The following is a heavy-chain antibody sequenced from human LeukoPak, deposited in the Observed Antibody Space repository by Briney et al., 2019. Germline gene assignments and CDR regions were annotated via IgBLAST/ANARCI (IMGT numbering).Heavy chain of an antibody. CDR2: IYYSGST. D-gene: IGHD2-15*01. V-gene: IGHV4-59*01. CDR1: GGSISSYY. Sequence: SETLSLTCTVSGGSISSYYWSWIRQPPGKGLEWIGYIYYSGSTNYNPSLKSRVTTSVDTSKNQFSLKLSSVTAADTAVYYCARRRGAPLSYYYMDVLGKGTTVTVSS. J-gene: IGHJ6*03. CDR3: ARRRGAPLSYYYMDV.